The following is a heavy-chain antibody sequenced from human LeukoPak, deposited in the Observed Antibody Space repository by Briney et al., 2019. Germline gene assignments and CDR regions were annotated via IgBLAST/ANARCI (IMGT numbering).Heavy chain of an antibody. D-gene: IGHD2-8*01. Sequence: SETLSLTCTVSGGSISSYYWSWIRQPPGKGLEWIGYIYYSGSTNYNPSLKRRVTISVDTSKNQFSLKLSSVTAADTAVYYCATSRGYCTNGVCPPRPWNNWFDPWGQGTLVTVSS. J-gene: IGHJ5*02. CDR3: ATSRGYCTNGVCPPRPWNNWFDP. V-gene: IGHV4-59*12. CDR2: IYYSGST. CDR1: GGSISSYY.